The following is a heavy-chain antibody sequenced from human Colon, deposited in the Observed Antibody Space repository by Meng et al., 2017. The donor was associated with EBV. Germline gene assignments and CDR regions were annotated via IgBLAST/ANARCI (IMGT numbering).Heavy chain of an antibody. J-gene: IGHJ4*02. CDR1: GASNSSNNW. V-gene: IGHV4-4*02. D-gene: IGHD5-24*01. Sequence: QGAGPGLVGRSGTLSRTCAGSGASNSSNNWWSWVRQAPGKGLEWIGEIYHGGNTNYNPSLKSRVTISVDRSNDQFSLSLSSVTAADTAVYYCARGNAYNAPSFDYWGQGTLVTVSS. CDR2: IYHGGNT. CDR3: ARGNAYNAPSFDY.